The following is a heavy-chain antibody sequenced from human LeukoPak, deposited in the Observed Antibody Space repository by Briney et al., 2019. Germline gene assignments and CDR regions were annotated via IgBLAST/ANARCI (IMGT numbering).Heavy chain of an antibody. J-gene: IGHJ4*02. CDR3: AREYYYDSSGYYYPFDY. Sequence: GAPLKISCKGSGSRFTSYWIGWVRQLPGKGLEWMGIIYPGDSDTRYSPSFQGRVTISADKSISTAYLQWSSLKASDTAMYYCAREYYYDSSGYYYPFDYWGQGTLVTVSS. CDR2: IYPGDSDT. V-gene: IGHV5-51*01. CDR1: GSRFTSYW. D-gene: IGHD3-22*01.